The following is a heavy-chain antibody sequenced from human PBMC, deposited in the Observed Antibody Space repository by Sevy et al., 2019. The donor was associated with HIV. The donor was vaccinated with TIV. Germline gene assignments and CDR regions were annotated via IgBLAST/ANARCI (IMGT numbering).Heavy chain of an antibody. J-gene: IGHJ6*02. D-gene: IGHD1-26*01. Sequence: GGSLRLSCIGSGFSFSYYGIHWVRQAPGKGLDWVGLISHDGINEYYADSVKGRFTISRDNSKNTVYLEMNSLRNEDTAIYFCANAYSGSYSHSYLYALDVWGQGTTVTVS. CDR2: ISHDGINE. CDR1: GFSFSYYG. CDR3: ANAYSGSYSHSYLYALDV. V-gene: IGHV3-30*18.